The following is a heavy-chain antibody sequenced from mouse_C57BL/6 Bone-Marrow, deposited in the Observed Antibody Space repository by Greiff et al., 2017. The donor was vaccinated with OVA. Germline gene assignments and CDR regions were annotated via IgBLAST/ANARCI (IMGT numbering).Heavy chain of an antibody. Sequence: QVQLQQSGPELVKPGASVKISCKASGYAFSSSWMNWVKQRPGKGLEWIGRIYPGDGDTNYNGKFKGKATLTADKSSSTAYMQLSCLTSEDSAVYFCARSWDSPDYWGQGTTLTVSS. CDR1: GYAFSSSW. J-gene: IGHJ2*01. D-gene: IGHD4-1*01. CDR3: ARSWDSPDY. V-gene: IGHV1-82*01. CDR2: IYPGDGDT.